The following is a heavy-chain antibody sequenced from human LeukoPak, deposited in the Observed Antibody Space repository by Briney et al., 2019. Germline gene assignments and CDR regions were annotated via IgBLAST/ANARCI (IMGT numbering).Heavy chain of an antibody. J-gene: IGHJ5*02. CDR3: AKDRLGAPPGGSDP. CDR1: GFTFSSYA. Sequence: GGSLRLSCAASGFTFSSYAMSWVRQAPGKGLEWVSAISGSGGSTYYADSVKGRFTISRDNSKNTMYLQMNSLRAEDTAVYYGAKDRLGAPPGGSDPWGQGTLVTVSS. D-gene: IGHD3-16*01. V-gene: IGHV3-23*01. CDR2: ISGSGGST.